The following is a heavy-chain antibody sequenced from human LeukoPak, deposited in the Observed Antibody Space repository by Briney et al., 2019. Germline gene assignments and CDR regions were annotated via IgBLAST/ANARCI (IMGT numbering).Heavy chain of an antibody. Sequence: SETLSLTCTVSGYSISSGYYWGWIRQPPGKGLEWIGSIYHSGSTYYNPSLRSRVTISVDTSKNQFSLKLSSVTAADAAVYYCASQYFDWLFGYWGQGTLVTVSS. D-gene: IGHD3-9*01. CDR3: ASQYFDWLFGY. J-gene: IGHJ4*02. CDR2: IYHSGST. V-gene: IGHV4-38-2*02. CDR1: GYSISSGYY.